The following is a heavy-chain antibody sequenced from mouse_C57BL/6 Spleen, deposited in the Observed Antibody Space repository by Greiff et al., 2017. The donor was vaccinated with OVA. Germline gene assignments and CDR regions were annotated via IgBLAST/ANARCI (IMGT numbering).Heavy chain of an antibody. CDR3: GNIDYDNDGWYFDV. CDR2: IYPGDGDT. J-gene: IGHJ1*03. D-gene: IGHD2-4*01. CDR1: GYAFSSSW. Sequence: QVQLQQSGPELVKPGASVKLSCKAPGYAFSSSWMNWVKQRPGRGLEWIGRIYPGDGDTNYNGKFKGKATLTADKSSSTAYMQLSSLTAEDSSVYFCGNIDYDNDGWYFDVWGTGTTVTVSS. V-gene: IGHV1-82*01.